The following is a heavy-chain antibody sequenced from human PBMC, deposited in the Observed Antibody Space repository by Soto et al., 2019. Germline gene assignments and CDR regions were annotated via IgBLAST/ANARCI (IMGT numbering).Heavy chain of an antibody. CDR1: GFTFSSYT. CDR3: AREPSGRYPEFDY. V-gene: IGHV3-30-3*01. Sequence: GGSLRLSCAASGFTFSSYTMHWVRQAPGKGLEWVGVITYDGSNQYYADSVKGRFTISRDNSRNMLFLQMNSLRPDDTAVYYCAREPSGRYPEFDYWGQGTLVTVSS. CDR2: ITYDGSNQ. D-gene: IGHD1-26*01. J-gene: IGHJ4*02.